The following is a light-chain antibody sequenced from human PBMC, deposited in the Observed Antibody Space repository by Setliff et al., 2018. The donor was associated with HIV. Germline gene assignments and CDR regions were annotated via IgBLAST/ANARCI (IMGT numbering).Light chain of an antibody. V-gene: IGLV2-23*02. J-gene: IGLJ2*01. CDR3: CSFAGSDTWI. CDR1: SSDVGAYMS. Sequence: QSALAQPASVSGSPGQSITIFCTGSSSDVGAYMSVSWYQQHPGEVPKLIIYDVTKRPSGVSNRFSGSKSGTTASLTISGLQVEDEADYYCCSFAGSDTWIFGGGTKVTVL. CDR2: DVT.